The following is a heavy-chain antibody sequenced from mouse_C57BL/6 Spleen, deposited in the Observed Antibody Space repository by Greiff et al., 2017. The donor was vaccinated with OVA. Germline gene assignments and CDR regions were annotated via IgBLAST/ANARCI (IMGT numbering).Heavy chain of an antibody. V-gene: IGHV1-55*01. Sequence: QVQLQQPGAELVKPGASVKLSCKASGYTFTSYWITWVKQRPGQGLEWIGDIYPGSGSTNYNEKFKCKATLTVDTSSSTAYMQLSRLTSQDSAVYYCAGGGWDGGFAYWGQGTLVTVSA. CDR1: GYTFTSYW. CDR2: IYPGSGST. CDR3: AGGGWDGGFAY. D-gene: IGHD4-1*01. J-gene: IGHJ3*01.